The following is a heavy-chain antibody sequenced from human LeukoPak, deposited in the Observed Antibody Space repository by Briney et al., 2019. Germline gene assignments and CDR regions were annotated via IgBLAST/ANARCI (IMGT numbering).Heavy chain of an antibody. CDR3: ARNFGTSYNS. J-gene: IGHJ4*02. CDR2: IYSGGTT. V-gene: IGHV3-53*01. D-gene: IGHD2-2*01. Sequence: GGSLRLSCAASGFTVSSNYMGWVRQAPDKGLEWVSVIYSGGTTYYADSVKGRFTISRDISKNTVFLQMNSLRAEDTAVYYCARNFGTSYNSSGQGILVTVSS. CDR1: GFTVSSNY.